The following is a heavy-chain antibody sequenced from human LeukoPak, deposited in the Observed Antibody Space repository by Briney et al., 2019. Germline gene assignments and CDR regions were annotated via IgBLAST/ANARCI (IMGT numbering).Heavy chain of an antibody. Sequence: ASVKVSCKACGYTFISCYIHWVRQAPGQGLEWMGIINPSGGRTGNAQKSQGRATMTRDMSRSTVYVELSSLRSEDTAVYYCARDRPYSSGWFDYWGQGTLVTVSS. CDR2: INPSGGRT. V-gene: IGHV1-46*01. CDR3: ARDRPYSSGWFDY. D-gene: IGHD6-19*01. J-gene: IGHJ4*02. CDR1: GYTFISCY.